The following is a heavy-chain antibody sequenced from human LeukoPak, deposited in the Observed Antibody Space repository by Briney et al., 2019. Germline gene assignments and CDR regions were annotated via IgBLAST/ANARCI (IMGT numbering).Heavy chain of an antibody. CDR2: INPNSGGT. Sequence: GASVKVSCKASGYTFTGYYMHWVRQAPGQGLEWMGWINPNSGGTNYAQKFQGRVTMTRDTSISTAYMELSRLRSDDTAVYYCARGATVVTGWFDPWGQRTLVTVSS. D-gene: IGHD4-23*01. CDR1: GYTFTGYY. J-gene: IGHJ5*02. V-gene: IGHV1-2*02. CDR3: ARGATVVTGWFDP.